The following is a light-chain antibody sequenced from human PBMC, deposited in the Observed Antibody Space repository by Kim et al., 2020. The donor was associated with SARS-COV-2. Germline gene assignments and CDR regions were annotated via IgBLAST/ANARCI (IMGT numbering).Light chain of an antibody. V-gene: IGKV1-39*01. J-gene: IGKJ4*01. CDR1: QRIGNY. CDR3: QQSYSTLS. Sequence: LSAAIGDRVTITCRASQRIGNYVNWYQQKPGKAPNLLIYSASSLQSGVPSRFRGSGSGTDFTRTISSLQPEDFGTYYCQQSYSTLSFGGGTKLEI. CDR2: SAS.